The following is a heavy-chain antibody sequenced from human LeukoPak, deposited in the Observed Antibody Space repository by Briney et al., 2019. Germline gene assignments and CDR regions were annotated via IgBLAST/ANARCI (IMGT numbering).Heavy chain of an antibody. D-gene: IGHD3-10*01. CDR1: GGSISSSSYY. J-gene: IGHJ1*01. Sequence: SETLSLTCTVSGGSISSSSYYWGWIRQPPGKGLEWIGSIYYSGSTYYNPSLKSRVTISVDTSRNQFSLKLSSVTAADTAVYYCARGPPRYYYGSGITYFQHWGQGTLVTVSS. V-gene: IGHV4-39*07. CDR3: ARGPPRYYYGSGITYFQH. CDR2: IYYSGST.